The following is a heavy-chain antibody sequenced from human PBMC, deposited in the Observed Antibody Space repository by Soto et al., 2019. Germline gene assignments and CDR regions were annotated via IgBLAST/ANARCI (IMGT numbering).Heavy chain of an antibody. Sequence: PSETLSLTCTVSGGSISSGDYYWSWIRQPPGKGLEWIAYIHNSVSTHYNTSLKNRVTISVDTSKKQFSMKLSSVTAADTAVYYCARSRYSGSYFFDYWGQGILVTVSS. CDR1: GGSISSGDYY. CDR3: ARSRYSGSYFFDY. D-gene: IGHD1-26*01. J-gene: IGHJ4*02. V-gene: IGHV4-30-4*01. CDR2: IHNSVST.